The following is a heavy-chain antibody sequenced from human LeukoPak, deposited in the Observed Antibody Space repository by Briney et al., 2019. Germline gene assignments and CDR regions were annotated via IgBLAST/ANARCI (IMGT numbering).Heavy chain of an antibody. Sequence: GGSLRLSCAASGFTFSSYEMNWVRQAPGKGLEWVPYISSSGSTIYYADSVKGRFTISRDNAKNSLYLQMNSLRAEDTAVYYCAREMVVPAATTYYYYGMDVWGQGTTVTVSS. V-gene: IGHV3-48*03. D-gene: IGHD2-2*01. CDR2: ISSSGSTI. J-gene: IGHJ6*02. CDR3: AREMVVPAATTYYYYGMDV. CDR1: GFTFSSYE.